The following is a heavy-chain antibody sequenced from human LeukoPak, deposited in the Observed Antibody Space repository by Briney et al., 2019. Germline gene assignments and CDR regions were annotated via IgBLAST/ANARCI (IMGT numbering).Heavy chain of an antibody. J-gene: IGHJ4*02. V-gene: IGHV4-34*01. Sequence: SETLSLTCAVSGGSFSGYFGSWIRQPPGKGLEWIGEINHSGRTNYNPSLKSRVTMSEDTSKKQISLKLSSVTAADTAVYYCARGGYPFDYWGQGTLVTVSS. CDR2: INHSGRT. D-gene: IGHD2-2*01. CDR1: GGSFSGYF. CDR3: ARGGYPFDY.